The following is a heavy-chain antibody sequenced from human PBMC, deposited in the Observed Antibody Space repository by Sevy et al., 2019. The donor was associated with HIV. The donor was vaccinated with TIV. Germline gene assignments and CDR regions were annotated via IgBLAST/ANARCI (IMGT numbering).Heavy chain of an antibody. CDR3: VRDDFWRVEGAFDI. J-gene: IGHJ3*02. V-gene: IGHV3-11*01. Sequence: GGSLRLSCAASGFTFSDYYMSWIRQAPGKGLEWVSYISSSGSTIYYADSVKGRFTISRDNAKNSLYLQMNSLRAEDTAVYYCVRDDFWRVEGAFDIWGQGTMVTVSS. CDR2: ISSSGSTI. CDR1: GFTFSDYY. D-gene: IGHD3-3*01.